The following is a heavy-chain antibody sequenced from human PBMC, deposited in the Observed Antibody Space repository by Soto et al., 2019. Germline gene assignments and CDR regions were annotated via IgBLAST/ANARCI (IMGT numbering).Heavy chain of an antibody. CDR1: GFTFSSYG. CDR2: ISYDGSNK. D-gene: IGHD3-10*01. J-gene: IGHJ4*02. Sequence: QVQLVESGGGVVQPGRSLRLSCAASGFTFSSYGMHWVRQAPGKGLEWVAVISYDGSNKYYADSVKGRFTISRDNSKNTLYLQMNSLRAEDTAVYYCANLGKWFGEPSAYEAIYFDYWGQGTLVTVSS. V-gene: IGHV3-30*18. CDR3: ANLGKWFGEPSAYEAIYFDY.